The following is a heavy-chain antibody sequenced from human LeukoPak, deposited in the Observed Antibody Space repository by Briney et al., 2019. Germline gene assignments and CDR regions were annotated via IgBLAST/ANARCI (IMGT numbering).Heavy chain of an antibody. CDR3: ARDPMIVVDLFDY. Sequence: GGSLRLSCAASGFTFSSYWMSWVRQAPGKGLEWVANIKQDGSEKYYVDSVKGRFTISRDNAKNSLYLQMNSLRAEDTAVYYCARDPMIVVDLFDYWGQGTLVTVSS. J-gene: IGHJ4*02. D-gene: IGHD3-22*01. CDR1: GFTFSSYW. CDR2: IKQDGSEK. V-gene: IGHV3-7*01.